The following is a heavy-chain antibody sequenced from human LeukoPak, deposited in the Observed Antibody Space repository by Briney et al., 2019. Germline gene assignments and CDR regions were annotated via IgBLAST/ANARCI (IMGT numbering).Heavy chain of an antibody. V-gene: IGHV4-59*01. CDR3: ARGRDYGSGSYYTPFDY. J-gene: IGHJ4*02. D-gene: IGHD3-10*01. CDR2: IYYSGST. Sequence: PSETLSLTCTVSGGSISSYYWGWIRQPPGKGLEWVGYIYYSGSTNYNPSLKSRVTISVDTSKNQFSLKLSSVTAADTAVYYCARGRDYGSGSYYTPFDYWGQGTLVTVSS. CDR1: GGSISSYY.